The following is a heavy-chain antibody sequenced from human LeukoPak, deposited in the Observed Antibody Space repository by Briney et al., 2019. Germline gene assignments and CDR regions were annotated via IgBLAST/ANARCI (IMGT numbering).Heavy chain of an antibody. V-gene: IGHV4-39*07. CDR3: ARARKPLGYSSTWGRSYYFDY. Sequence: PSETLSLTCTVSGDSFSSVDYYWGWIRQPPGKGLEWIGNIYYSGSTYYNPSLKSRVFISVDVSKNQFSLNLRSVTAADTAVYYCARARKPLGYSSTWGRSYYFDYWGQGTLVTVSS. J-gene: IGHJ4*02. CDR2: IYYSGST. D-gene: IGHD6-13*01. CDR1: GDSFSSVDYY.